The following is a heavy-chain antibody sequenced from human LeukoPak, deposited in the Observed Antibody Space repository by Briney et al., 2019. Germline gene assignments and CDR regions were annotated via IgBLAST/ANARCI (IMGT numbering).Heavy chain of an antibody. Sequence: SETLSLTCAVSGYSISSGYYWGWIRQPPGKGLERIGSIYHSGSTYYNPSLKSRVTISVDTSKNQFSLKLSSVTAADTAVYYCARDSLAQALGYPGYYYGMDVWGKGTTVTVSS. CDR2: IYHSGST. J-gene: IGHJ6*04. CDR1: GYSISSGYY. D-gene: IGHD2-15*01. V-gene: IGHV4-38-2*02. CDR3: ARDSLAQALGYPGYYYGMDV.